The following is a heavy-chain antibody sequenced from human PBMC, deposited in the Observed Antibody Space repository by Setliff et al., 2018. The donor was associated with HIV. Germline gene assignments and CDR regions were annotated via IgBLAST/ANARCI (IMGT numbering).Heavy chain of an antibody. J-gene: IGHJ4*02. Sequence: SETLSLTCAIYGGSFSGNYWSWIRQPPGKGLEWIGEINYSGTTNHNPFLKSRVTISVDTSKNQFSLRLTSVTAADTAVYYCARGRMISMVRGFKNFDYWGQGTLVTVSS. CDR2: INYSGTT. CDR1: GGSFSGNY. V-gene: IGHV4-34*01. D-gene: IGHD3-10*01. CDR3: ARGRMISMVRGFKNFDY.